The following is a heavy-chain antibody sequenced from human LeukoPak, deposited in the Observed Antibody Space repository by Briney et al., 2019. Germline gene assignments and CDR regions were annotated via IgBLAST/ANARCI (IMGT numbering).Heavy chain of an antibody. D-gene: IGHD2-2*02. V-gene: IGHV3-23*01. J-gene: IGHJ4*02. Sequence: GGSLRLSCAASGFTFSSYAMSWVRQAPGKGLEWASAISGSGGSTYYADSVKGRFTISRDNSKNTLYLQMNSLRAEDTAVYYCAKVRLGYCSSTSCYTTYYFDYWGQGTLVTVSS. CDR1: GFTFSSYA. CDR3: AKVRLGYCSSTSCYTTYYFDY. CDR2: ISGSGGST.